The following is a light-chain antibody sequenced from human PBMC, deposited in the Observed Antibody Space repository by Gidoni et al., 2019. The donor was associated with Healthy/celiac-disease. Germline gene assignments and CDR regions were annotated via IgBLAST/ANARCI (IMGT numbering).Light chain of an antibody. Sequence: IQMTQSPSPLSASVGDRVTLTCRASQRISSYLNWYQQNPGKATKLLIYAASSLQRGVPSRFSGSGSGTDFTLTISSLQPEDFATYYWQRSYSTLTFGGXTKVEIK. V-gene: IGKV1-39*01. J-gene: IGKJ4*01. CDR2: AAS. CDR1: QRISSY. CDR3: QRSYSTLT.